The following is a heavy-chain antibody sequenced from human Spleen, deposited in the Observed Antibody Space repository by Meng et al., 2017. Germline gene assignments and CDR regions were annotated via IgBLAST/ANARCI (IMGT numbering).Heavy chain of an antibody. Sequence: SGPTLVKPTQTLTLTCTFSGFSLSTSGVGVGWIRQPPGKALEWLALIYWNDDERYSPSLKSRLTITKDTTKNQVVLTMTNMDPVDTATYYCARIRHGSGGVFDSYYYGMDVWGQGTTVTVSS. CDR1: GFSLSTSGVG. V-gene: IGHV2-5*01. D-gene: IGHD3-10*01. CDR2: IYWNDDE. J-gene: IGHJ6*02. CDR3: ARIRHGSGGVFDSYYYGMDV.